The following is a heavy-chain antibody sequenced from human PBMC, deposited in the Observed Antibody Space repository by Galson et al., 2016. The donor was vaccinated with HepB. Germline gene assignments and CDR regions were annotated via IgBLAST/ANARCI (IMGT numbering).Heavy chain of an antibody. CDR2: INGGNGDT. Sequence: SVKVSCKASGYIFTSYGVHWVRQAPGQRLEWMGWINGGNGDTKYSQKFQDRVTITRDTSASTAYMEVSSLRSEDTAVYYCARSIAMILVALAHWGQGTLVTVSS. D-gene: IGHD3-22*01. CDR1: GYIFTSYG. CDR3: ARSIAMILVALAH. V-gene: IGHV1-3*01. J-gene: IGHJ5*02.